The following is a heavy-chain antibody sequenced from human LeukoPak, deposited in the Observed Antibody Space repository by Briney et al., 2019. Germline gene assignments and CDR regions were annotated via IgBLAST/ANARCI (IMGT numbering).Heavy chain of an antibody. Sequence: SGPTLVKPTQTLTLTCTFSGFSLSTSGVGVGWIRQPPGKALEWLALIYWDDDKRYSPSLKSRLTITKDTSKNQVVLTMTNMDPVDTATYYCAHTTYYYDSSGLRYFDYWGQGTLVTVSS. CDR3: AHTTYYYDSSGLRYFDY. CDR2: IYWDDDK. D-gene: IGHD3-22*01. J-gene: IGHJ4*02. CDR1: GFSLSTSGVG. V-gene: IGHV2-5*02.